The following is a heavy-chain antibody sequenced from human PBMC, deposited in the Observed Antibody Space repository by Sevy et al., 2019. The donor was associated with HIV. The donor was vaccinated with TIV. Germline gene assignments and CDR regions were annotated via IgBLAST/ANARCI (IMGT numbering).Heavy chain of an antibody. CDR1: GLTFSSYW. Sequence: GGSLRLSCAASGLTFSSYWMTWVRQAPGKGLEWVANINQGGSQEYYVDSVKGRFTISRDNAKNSLYLQINSLRAEDTAVYYCATILPPEVPTEYFQHWGQGTLVTVSS. CDR3: ATILPPEVPTEYFQH. J-gene: IGHJ1*01. CDR2: INQGGSQE. V-gene: IGHV3-7*01. D-gene: IGHD1-1*01.